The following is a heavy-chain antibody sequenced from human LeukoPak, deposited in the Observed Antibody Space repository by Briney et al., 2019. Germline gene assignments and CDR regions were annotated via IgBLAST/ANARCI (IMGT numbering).Heavy chain of an antibody. V-gene: IGHV1-2*06. D-gene: IGHD3-16*01. CDR3: ARDSARNYDYVWGSFAFDI. CDR1: GYTFTGYY. Sequence: ASVKVSCKASGYTFTGYYMHWVRQAPGQGLEWMGRFNPNSGGTNYAQKFQGRVTMTRDTSISTAYMELSRLRSDDTAVYYCARDSARNYDYVWGSFAFDIWGQGTMVTVSS. J-gene: IGHJ3*02. CDR2: FNPNSGGT.